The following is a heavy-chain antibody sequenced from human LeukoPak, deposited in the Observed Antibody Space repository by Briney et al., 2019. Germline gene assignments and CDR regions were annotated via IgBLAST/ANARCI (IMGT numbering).Heavy chain of an antibody. V-gene: IGHV4-34*01. CDR3: ARRGTMVRGVIITARSAHLNWFDP. CDR1: GGSFSGYY. Sequence: SETLSLTCAVYGGSFSGYYWSWIRQPPGKGLEWIGEINHSGSTNYNPSLKSRVTISVDTSKNQFSLKLSSVTAADTAVYYCARRGTMVRGVIITARSAHLNWFDPWGQGTLVTVSS. D-gene: IGHD3-10*01. CDR2: INHSGST. J-gene: IGHJ5*02.